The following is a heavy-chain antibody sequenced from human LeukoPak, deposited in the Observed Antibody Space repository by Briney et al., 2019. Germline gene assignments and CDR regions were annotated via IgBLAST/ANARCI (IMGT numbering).Heavy chain of an antibody. D-gene: IGHD2-15*01. Sequence: GGSLRLSCAASGFTFSKHNMNWVRQAPGKGLEWVSSISSSSSYIYYADSVKGRFTISRDNAKNSLYLQMSSLRAEDTAVYYCARDLVLGYGGQGTLVTVSS. V-gene: IGHV3-21*01. J-gene: IGHJ4*02. CDR1: GFTFSKHN. CDR2: ISSSSSYI. CDR3: ARDLVLGY.